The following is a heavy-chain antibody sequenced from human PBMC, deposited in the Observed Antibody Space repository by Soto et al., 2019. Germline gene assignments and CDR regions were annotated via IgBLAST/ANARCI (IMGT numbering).Heavy chain of an antibody. CDR3: ASSSTAAASYYYGMDV. J-gene: IGHJ6*02. Sequence: AGGSLRLSCAASGFTFSSYAMSWVRQAPGKGLEWVSAISGSGGSTYYADSVKGRFTISRDNSKNTLYLQMNSLRAEDTAVYYCASSSTAAASYYYGMDVWGQGTTVTVSS. CDR1: GFTFSSYA. D-gene: IGHD6-13*01. V-gene: IGHV3-23*01. CDR2: ISGSGGST.